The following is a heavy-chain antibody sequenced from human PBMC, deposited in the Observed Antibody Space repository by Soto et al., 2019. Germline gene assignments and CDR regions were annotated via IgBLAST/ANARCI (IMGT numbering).Heavy chain of an antibody. V-gene: IGHV1-18*04. CDR3: ARDRGYYDSSGMDV. CDR1: GYTFTSYG. CDR2: ISAYNGNT. Sequence: GASVKVSCKASGYTFTSYGISWVRQAPGQGLEWMGWISAYNGNTTYAQKLQGRVTMTTDTSTSTAYMELRSLRSDDTAVYYCARDRGYYDSSGMDVWGQGTTVTVSS. J-gene: IGHJ6*02. D-gene: IGHD3-3*01.